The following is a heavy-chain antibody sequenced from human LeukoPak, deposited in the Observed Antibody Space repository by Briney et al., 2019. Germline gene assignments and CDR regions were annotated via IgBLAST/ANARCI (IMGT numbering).Heavy chain of an antibody. CDR1: GFTFSSHA. Sequence: GSLRLSCAASGFTFSSHAMSWVRLAPGKGLEWVSTISGSGDTTYYADSVRGRFTISRDNSKNTLYLQMDSLRAENTAIYYCARTPQKHCTSTTCYPDYWGQGTLVTVSS. D-gene: IGHD2-2*01. CDR2: ISGSGDTT. J-gene: IGHJ4*02. V-gene: IGHV3-23*01. CDR3: ARTPQKHCTSTTCYPDY.